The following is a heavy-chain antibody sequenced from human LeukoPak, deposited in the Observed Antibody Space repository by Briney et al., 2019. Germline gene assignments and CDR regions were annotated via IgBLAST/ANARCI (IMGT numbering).Heavy chain of an antibody. Sequence: GASVKVSCKASGGTFSSYAISWVRQAPGQGLEWMGGIIPIFGTANYAQKFQGRVTITTDESTGTAYMELSSLRSEDTAVYYCARDEGMGYYYYYMDVWGKGTTVTVSS. V-gene: IGHV1-69*05. CDR1: GGTFSSYA. CDR3: ARDEGMGYYYYYMDV. D-gene: IGHD5-24*01. J-gene: IGHJ6*03. CDR2: IIPIFGTA.